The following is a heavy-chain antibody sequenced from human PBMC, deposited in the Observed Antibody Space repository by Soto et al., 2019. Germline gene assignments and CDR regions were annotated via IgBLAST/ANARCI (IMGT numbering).Heavy chain of an antibody. CDR3: AREVAAPGSTYFDY. J-gene: IGHJ4*02. CDR1: GGPISNYY. Sequence: QVQLQESGPGLVKPSETLSLTCTVSGGPISNYYWHWIRQPPGKGLEWIAYTYYRGSTKYNPSLKSRVTIAVDKSMNQISLKLRSVTAADTAVYYCAREVAAPGSTYFDYWGQGTLVTVSS. D-gene: IGHD6-13*01. V-gene: IGHV4-59*01. CDR2: TYYRGST.